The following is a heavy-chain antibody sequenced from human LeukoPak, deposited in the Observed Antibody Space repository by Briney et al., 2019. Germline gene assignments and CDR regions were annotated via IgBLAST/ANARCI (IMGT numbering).Heavy chain of an antibody. CDR2: ISGSGGST. D-gene: IGHD3-3*01. V-gene: IGHV3-23*01. J-gene: IGHJ3*02. CDR3: AKDKTYDDFWSGHDAFDI. CDR1: GFTFSSYG. Sequence: PGGSLRLSCAASGFTFSSYGMSWVRQAPGKGLEWVSAISGSGGSTYYADSVKGRFTISRDISKNTLYLQMESLRAGDTAVYYCAKDKTYDDFWSGHDAFDIWGQGTMVTVSS.